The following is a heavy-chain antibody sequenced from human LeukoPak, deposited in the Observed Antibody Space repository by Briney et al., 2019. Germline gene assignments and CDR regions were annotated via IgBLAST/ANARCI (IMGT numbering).Heavy chain of an antibody. CDR2: IYYSGST. CDR3: ARAFSSGWYPYSIGGLWFDY. V-gene: IGHV4-59*01. CDR1: GGSISSYY. Sequence: SETLSLTCTVSGGSISSYYWSWIRQPPGKGLEWIGYIYYSGSTNYNPSLRSRVTISVDTSKNQFSLKLSSVTAADTAVYYCARAFSSGWYPYSIGGLWFDYWGQGTLVTVSS. J-gene: IGHJ4*02. D-gene: IGHD6-19*01.